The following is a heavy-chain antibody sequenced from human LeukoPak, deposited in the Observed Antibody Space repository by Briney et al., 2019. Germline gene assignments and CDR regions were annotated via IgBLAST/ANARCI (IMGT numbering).Heavy chain of an antibody. J-gene: IGHJ3*02. V-gene: IGHV1-2*02. CDR2: INPNSGGT. Sequence: GASVKVSCKASGYTFTGYYMHWVRQAPGQGLEWMGWINPNSGGTNYAQKFQGRVTMTRDTSISTAYMELSRLRSDDTAVYYCARVRRDGYNSAFDIWGQGTMVTVSA. CDR3: ARVRRDGYNSAFDI. D-gene: IGHD5-24*01. CDR1: GYTFTGYY.